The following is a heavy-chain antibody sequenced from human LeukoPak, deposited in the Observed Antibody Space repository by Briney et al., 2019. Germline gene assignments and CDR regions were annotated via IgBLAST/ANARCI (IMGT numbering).Heavy chain of an antibody. CDR1: GGSISTSSYY. D-gene: IGHD2-15*01. CDR3: ARANIVVVVAATQYYYYMDV. J-gene: IGHJ6*03. V-gene: IGHV4-39*07. CDR2: IFYSGST. Sequence: SETLSLTCTVSGGSISTSSYYWGWVRQPPGKGLEWIGNIFYSGSTYYSPSLKSRVTISVDTSKNQFSLKLSSVTAADTAVYYCARANIVVVVAATQYYYYMDVWGKGTTVTVSS.